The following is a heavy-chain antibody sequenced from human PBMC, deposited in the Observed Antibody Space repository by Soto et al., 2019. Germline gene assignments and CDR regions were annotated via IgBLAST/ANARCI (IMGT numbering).Heavy chain of an antibody. J-gene: IGHJ4*02. Sequence: PAEPLSLTCTITGGSINTFYWSWVRQPARKGLEWIGRIFSSGSTSFNRSLESRVAMSVDPSKNHFSLNLTAATVADMAVHYCASKGSYSAYKLGHGIHSWAFDFWGQGTLVTVSS. D-gene: IGHD5-12*01. CDR3: ASKGSYSAYKLGHGIHSWAFDF. CDR2: IFSSGST. V-gene: IGHV4-4*07. CDR1: GGSINTFY.